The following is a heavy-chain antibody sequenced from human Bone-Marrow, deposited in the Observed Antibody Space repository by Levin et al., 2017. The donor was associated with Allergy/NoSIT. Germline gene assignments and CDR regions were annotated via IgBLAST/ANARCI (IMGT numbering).Heavy chain of an antibody. J-gene: IGHJ3*02. Sequence: PGESLKISCKASGYTFTSYDINWVRQATGQGLEWMGWMNPNSGNTGYAQKFQGRVTMTRNTSISTAYMELSSLRSEDTAVYYCARGHPSLDAFDIWGQGTMVTVSS. CDR3: ARGHPSLDAFDI. V-gene: IGHV1-8*01. CDR1: GYTFTSYD. CDR2: MNPNSGNT.